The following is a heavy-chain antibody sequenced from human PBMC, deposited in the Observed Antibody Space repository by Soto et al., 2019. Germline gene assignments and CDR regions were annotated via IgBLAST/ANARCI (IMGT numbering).Heavy chain of an antibody. CDR1: GFTFSSYA. J-gene: IGHJ6*03. CDR2: ISSNGGST. Sequence: PGGSLRLSCAASGFTFSSYAMHWVRQAPGKGLEYVSAISSNGGSTYYANSVKGRFTISRDNSKNTLYLQMGSLRAEDMAVYHCARVYPYYYYMDVWGKGTTVTVSS. V-gene: IGHV3-64*01. CDR3: ARVYPYYYYMDV.